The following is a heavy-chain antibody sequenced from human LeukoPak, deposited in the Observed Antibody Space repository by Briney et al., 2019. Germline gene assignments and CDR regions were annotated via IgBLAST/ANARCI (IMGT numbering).Heavy chain of an antibody. V-gene: IGHV4-39*07. CDR3: ASSHVDTAMVFDY. Sequence: LSETLSLTCTVSGGSISSGSYYWSWIRQPPGKGLEWIGSIYHSGSTYYNPSLKSRVTISVDTSKNQFSLKLSSVTAADTAVYYCASSHVDTAMVFDYWGQGTLVTVSS. D-gene: IGHD5-18*01. J-gene: IGHJ4*02. CDR1: GGSISSGSYY. CDR2: IYHSGST.